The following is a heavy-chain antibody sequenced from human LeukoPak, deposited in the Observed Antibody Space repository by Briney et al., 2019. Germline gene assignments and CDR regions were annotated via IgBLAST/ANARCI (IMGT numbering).Heavy chain of an antibody. CDR2: VTGEGSS. CDR1: GFIFSNYW. CDR3: VRESSGYAY. V-gene: IGHV3-74*01. Sequence: GGSLRLSCAASGFIFSNYWVHWVRQHPGKEPVWVARVTGEGSSIYADSVKGRFTISRDNAKNRVSLQMNSLRVEDTGVYYCVRESSGYAYWGQGTLLTVSS. D-gene: IGHD3-22*01. J-gene: IGHJ4*02.